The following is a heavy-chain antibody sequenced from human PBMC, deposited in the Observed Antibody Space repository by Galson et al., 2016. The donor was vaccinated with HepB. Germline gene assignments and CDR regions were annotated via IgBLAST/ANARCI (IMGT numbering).Heavy chain of an antibody. V-gene: IGHV2-5*01. CDR3: AHRQGTYCGGDGDGCFNWFDP. Sequence: PALVKPTQTLTLTCTLSGFSLSTSGVGVAWIRQPPGKALEWLALIYWTGDRHFNPSLKTRLTLTNDTSKHQVILTMTNMDPVDTATYYCAHRQGTYCGGDGDGCFNWFDPWGQGILVTVSS. CDR2: IYWTGDR. J-gene: IGHJ5*02. D-gene: IGHD2-21*01. CDR1: GFSLSTSGVG.